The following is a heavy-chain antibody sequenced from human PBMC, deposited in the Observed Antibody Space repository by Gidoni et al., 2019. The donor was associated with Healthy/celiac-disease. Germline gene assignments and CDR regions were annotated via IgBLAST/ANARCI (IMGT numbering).Heavy chain of an antibody. Sequence: EVQLVQSGAEVKKPGESLKISCKGSGYSFTSYWIGWVRQMPGKGLEWMGIIYPGDSDTRYSPSFQGQVTISADKSISTAYLQWSSLKASDTAMYYCARLGHIYCSGGSCYYYYGMDVWGQGTTVTVSS. CDR2: IYPGDSDT. D-gene: IGHD2-15*01. CDR1: GYSFTSYW. J-gene: IGHJ6*02. V-gene: IGHV5-51*03. CDR3: ARLGHIYCSGGSCYYYYGMDV.